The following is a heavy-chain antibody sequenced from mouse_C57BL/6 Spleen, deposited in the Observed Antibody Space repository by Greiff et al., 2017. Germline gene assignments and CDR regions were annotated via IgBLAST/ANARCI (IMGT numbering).Heavy chain of an antibody. CDR2: ISYSGST. D-gene: IGHD4-1*01. CDR3: ARAWDEDYAMDY. Sequence: EVKLQESGPGMVKPSQSLSLTCTVTGYSITSGYDWHWIRHFPGNKLEWMGSISYSGSTNYNPSLKSRISITHDTSKNHFFLKLNSVTTEDTATYYCARAWDEDYAMDYWGQGTSVTVSS. CDR1: GYSITSGYD. J-gene: IGHJ4*01. V-gene: IGHV3-1*01.